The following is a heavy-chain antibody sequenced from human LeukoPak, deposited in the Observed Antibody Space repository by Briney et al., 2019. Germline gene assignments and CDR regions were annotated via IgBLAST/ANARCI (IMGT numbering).Heavy chain of an antibody. V-gene: IGHV1-69*06. CDR1: GGTFSSYA. Sequence: SVKVSCKASGGTFSSYAISWVRQAPGQGLEWMGRVIPIFGTANYAQKFQGRVTITADKSTSTAYMELSSLRSEDTAVYYCAREAGYYDSSGYLDFDYWGQGTLVTVSS. D-gene: IGHD3-22*01. J-gene: IGHJ4*02. CDR3: AREAGYYDSSGYLDFDY. CDR2: VIPIFGTA.